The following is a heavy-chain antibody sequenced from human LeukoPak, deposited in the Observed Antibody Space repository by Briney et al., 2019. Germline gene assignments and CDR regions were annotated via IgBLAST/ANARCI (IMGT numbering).Heavy chain of an antibody. D-gene: IGHD1-26*01. CDR1: GASNNSYSFF. Sequence: SETVSLSCTVSGASNNSYSFFWGWIRQPPGKGLEWIGSIYYSGSTYYNPSLQTRVTMSVDPSTNQFSLELSSVTAADTAIYYCASRYSGSQHVLYSAFDVWGQGTMVTVSS. V-gene: IGHV4-39*01. J-gene: IGHJ3*01. CDR2: IYYSGST. CDR3: ASRYSGSQHVLYSAFDV.